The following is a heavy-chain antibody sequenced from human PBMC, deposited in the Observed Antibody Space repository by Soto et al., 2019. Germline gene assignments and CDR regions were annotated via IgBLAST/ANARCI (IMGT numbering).Heavy chain of an antibody. J-gene: IGHJ5*02. V-gene: IGHV1-46*01. CDR2: INPSGGST. CDR1: GYTFISYY. D-gene: IGHD3-9*01. CDR3: ARENILTGYYKNWFDP. Sequence: ASVKVSCKASGYTFISYYMHWVRQAPGQGLDCMGIINPSGGSTSYAQKFQGRVTMTRDTSTSTVYMELSSLRSEDTAVYYCARENILTGYYKNWFDPWGQGTLVTVSS.